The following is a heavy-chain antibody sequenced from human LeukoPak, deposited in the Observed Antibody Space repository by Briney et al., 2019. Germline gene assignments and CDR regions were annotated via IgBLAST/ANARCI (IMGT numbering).Heavy chain of an antibody. V-gene: IGHV4-59*01. CDR1: GGPISSYY. CDR2: IYYSGST. J-gene: IGHJ4*02. D-gene: IGHD6-13*01. CDR3: ARSTYSRYYFDY. Sequence: PSETLSLTCTVSGGPISSYYWSWIRQPPGKGLEWIGYIYYSGSTNYNPSLKSRVTISVDTSKNQFSLKLSSVTAADTAVYYCARSTYSRYYFDYWGQGTLVTVSS.